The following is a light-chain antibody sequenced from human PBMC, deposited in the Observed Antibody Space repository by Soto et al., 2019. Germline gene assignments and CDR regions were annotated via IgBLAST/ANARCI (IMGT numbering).Light chain of an antibody. V-gene: IGLV1-44*01. CDR3: ATCDDSLSGWV. CDR1: SSNIGNNI. Sequence: QSVLTQPPSASGTPGQRVTISCSGTSSNIGNNIVNWYQQLPGTAPKLLIYNNNQRPSGVPDRFSGSKSGTSASLAISGLQSEDEADYYCATCDDSLSGWVFAGGTKLTVL. CDR2: NNN. J-gene: IGLJ3*02.